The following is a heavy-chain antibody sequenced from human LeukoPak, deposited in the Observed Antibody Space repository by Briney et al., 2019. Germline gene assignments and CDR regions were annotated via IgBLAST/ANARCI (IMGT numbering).Heavy chain of an antibody. Sequence: SETLSLTCAVYGGSFSGYYWSWIRQPPGKGLEWIGEINHSGSTNYNPSLKSRVTISVDTSKNQFSLKLSSVTAADTAVYYCARRGLDIVVVPPAIGGYEDGFPFDYWGQGTLVTVSS. CDR1: GGSFSGYY. V-gene: IGHV4-34*01. D-gene: IGHD2-2*01. CDR3: ARRGLDIVVVPPAIGGYEDGFPFDY. CDR2: INHSGST. J-gene: IGHJ4*02.